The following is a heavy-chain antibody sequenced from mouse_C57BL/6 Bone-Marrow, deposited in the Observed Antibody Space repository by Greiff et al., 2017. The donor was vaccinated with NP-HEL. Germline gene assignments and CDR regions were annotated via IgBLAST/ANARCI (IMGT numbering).Heavy chain of an antibody. Sequence: QQSCKASGYTFTSYWMQWVKQRPGQGLEWIGEIDPSDSYTNYNQKFKGKATLTVDTSSSTAYMQLSSLTSEDSAVYYCARDGNYGDYYAMDYWGQGTSVTVSS. CDR1: GYTFTSYW. J-gene: IGHJ4*01. D-gene: IGHD2-1*01. V-gene: IGHV1-50*01. CDR2: IDPSDSYT. CDR3: ARDGNYGDYYAMDY.